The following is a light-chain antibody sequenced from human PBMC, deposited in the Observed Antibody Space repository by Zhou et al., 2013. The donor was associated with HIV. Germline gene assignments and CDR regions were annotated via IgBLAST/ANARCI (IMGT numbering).Light chain of an antibody. CDR3: QRYAGSPPFS. CDR2: GAS. V-gene: IGKV3-15*01. J-gene: IGKJ4*01. Sequence: EVVLTQSPVTLSVSPGERVTLSCRASQSVSRKLAWFQQKPGQAPRLLIYGASNRAPGVPDRFSGSGSGTEFTLTISGLQSEDFAVYYCQRYAGSPPFSFGDGTKVEI. CDR1: QSVSRK.